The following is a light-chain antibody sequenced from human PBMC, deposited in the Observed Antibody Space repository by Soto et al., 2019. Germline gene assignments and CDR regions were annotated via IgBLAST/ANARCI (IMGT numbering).Light chain of an antibody. CDR3: LQDINYPWT. CDR2: FAS. CDR1: QSISSN. Sequence: IQMTQSPSSLSAYVGDRVTITCRASQSISSNVNWYQQKAGKAPKLLIYFASSLQSGVPPRFSGSGSGTDFTLAISSLQPEDSATYYCLQDINYPWTFGQGTRLEIK. J-gene: IGKJ5*01. V-gene: IGKV1-6*01.